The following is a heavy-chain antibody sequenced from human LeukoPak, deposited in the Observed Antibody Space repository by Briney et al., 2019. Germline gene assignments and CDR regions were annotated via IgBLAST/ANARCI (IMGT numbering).Heavy chain of an antibody. D-gene: IGHD6-19*01. Sequence: SGPTLVNPTQTLTLTCTFSGFSLSTSGMCVSWIRQPPGKALEWLARIDWDDDKYYSTSLKTRLTISKDTSKNQVVLTMTNLDPVDTATYYCARSSGIAVAGTYFDYWGQGTLVTVSS. J-gene: IGHJ4*02. CDR3: ARSSGIAVAGTYFDY. V-gene: IGHV2-70*11. CDR1: GFSLSTSGMC. CDR2: IDWDDDK.